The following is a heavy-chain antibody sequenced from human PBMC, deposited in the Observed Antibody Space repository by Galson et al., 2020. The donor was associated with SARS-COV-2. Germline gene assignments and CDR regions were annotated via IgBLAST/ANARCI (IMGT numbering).Heavy chain of an antibody. Sequence: SGPTLVKPTQTLTLTCTFSGFSLSTSGMCVSWIRQPPGKALEWLALIDWDDDKYYSTSLKTRLTISKDTSKNQVVLTMTNMDPVDTATYYCARYVDTAMVGGAAGQPDAFDIWGQGTMVTVSS. CDR2: IDWDDDK. CDR3: ARYVDTAMVGGAAGQPDAFDI. CDR1: GFSLSTSGMC. D-gene: IGHD5-18*01. V-gene: IGHV2-70*01. J-gene: IGHJ3*02.